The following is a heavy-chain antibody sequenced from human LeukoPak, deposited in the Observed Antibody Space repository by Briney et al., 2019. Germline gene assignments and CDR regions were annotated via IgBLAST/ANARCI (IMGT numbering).Heavy chain of an antibody. V-gene: IGHV3-7*01. CDR1: GFAFSSYW. CDR3: ARLGGSYYTY. CDR2: IRQDGGEE. Sequence: GGSLRLSCVASGFAFSSYWMTWVRQAPGKGLEWVANIRQDGGEEYYVDSVKGRFTISRDNAKNSLFLQMNSLRVEDTTVYYCARLGGSYYTYWGQGTLVTVSS. J-gene: IGHJ4*02. D-gene: IGHD1-26*01.